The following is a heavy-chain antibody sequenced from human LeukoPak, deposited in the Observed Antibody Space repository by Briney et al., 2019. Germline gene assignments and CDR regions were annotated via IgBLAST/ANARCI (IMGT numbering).Heavy chain of an antibody. Sequence: GGSLRLSCAASGFTFSSYAMHWVRQAPGKGLEWVAVISYDGSNKYYADSVKGRFTISRDNSKNTLYLQMNSLRAEDTAVYYCARETTSGSLDYWGQGTLVTVSS. CDR1: GFTFSSYA. CDR3: ARETTSGSLDY. J-gene: IGHJ4*02. CDR2: ISYDGSNK. V-gene: IGHV3-30-3*01. D-gene: IGHD1-26*01.